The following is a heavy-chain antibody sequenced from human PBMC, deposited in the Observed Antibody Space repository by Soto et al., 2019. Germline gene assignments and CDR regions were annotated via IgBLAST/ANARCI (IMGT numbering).Heavy chain of an antibody. CDR3: AKDRQCPREYFHY. Sequence: RLSCGVSGFTVTSSGVSWIRQAPGKGLEWVSAISPNLQGICYADSVKGRLTISRDISRNTVFLQMDSLRAEDTAVYYCAKDRQCPREYFHYGGQGTLVSVSS. CDR2: ISPNLQGI. CDR1: GFTVTSSG. J-gene: IGHJ4*02. V-gene: IGHV3-23*01. D-gene: IGHD4-4*01.